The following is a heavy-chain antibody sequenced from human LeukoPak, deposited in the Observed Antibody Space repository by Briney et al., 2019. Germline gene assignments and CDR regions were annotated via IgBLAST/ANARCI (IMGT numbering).Heavy chain of an antibody. Sequence: SETLSLTCTVSGGSISSNNYYWNWIRQPAGKGLEWIGRIYTSGSTSGSTNYNPSLKSRVTISVDTSKNQFSLKLSSVTAADTAVYYCARGGYSSSWYGVYWGQGTLVTVSS. J-gene: IGHJ4*02. V-gene: IGHV4-61*02. D-gene: IGHD6-13*01. CDR2: IYTSGSTSGST. CDR1: GGSISSNNYY. CDR3: ARGGYSSSWYGVY.